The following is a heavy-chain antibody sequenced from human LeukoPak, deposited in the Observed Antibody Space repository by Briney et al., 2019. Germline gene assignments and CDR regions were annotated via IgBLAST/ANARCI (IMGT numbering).Heavy chain of an antibody. Sequence: PGGSLRLSCAASGFNFNNYWMSWLRQAPGKGLEWVANIKDDGSEEYYVDSVKGRFTIVRDNAYNSLYLQMNSLRAEDTAVFYCARQYTYGFDYWGLGTLVTVSS. V-gene: IGHV3-7*01. J-gene: IGHJ4*02. CDR3: ARQYTYGFDY. D-gene: IGHD5-18*01. CDR1: GFNFNNYW. CDR2: IKDDGSEE.